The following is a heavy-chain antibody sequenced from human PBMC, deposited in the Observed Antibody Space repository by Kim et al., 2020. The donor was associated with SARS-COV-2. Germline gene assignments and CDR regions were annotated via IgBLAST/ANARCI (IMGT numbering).Heavy chain of an antibody. J-gene: IGHJ5*02. D-gene: IGHD5-12*01. CDR1: GDSISSSSYY. Sequence: SETLSLTCTVSGDSISSSSYYWAWIRQPPGKGLEWIGSIYYSGSTYYNPSLKSRVTISVDTSKNQFSLKLTSVTAADTAVYYCARDLWGGLQLDNWIDP. V-gene: IGHV4-39*07. CDR2: IYYSGST. CDR3: ARDLWGGLQLDNWIDP.